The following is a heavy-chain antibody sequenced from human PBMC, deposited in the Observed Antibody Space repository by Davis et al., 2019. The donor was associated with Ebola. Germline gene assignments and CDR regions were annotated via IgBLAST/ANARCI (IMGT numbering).Heavy chain of an antibody. CDR1: GGSISSYY. D-gene: IGHD2-8*01. V-gene: IGHV4-59*01. CDR3: ARVPSMWFDP. J-gene: IGHJ5*02. CDR2: IYYSGST. Sequence: PSETLSLTCTVSGGSISSYYWSWIRQPPGKGLEWIGYIYYSGSTNYNPSLKSRVTISVDTSKNQFSLKLSFVTAADTAVYYYARVPSMWFDPWGQGTLVTVSS.